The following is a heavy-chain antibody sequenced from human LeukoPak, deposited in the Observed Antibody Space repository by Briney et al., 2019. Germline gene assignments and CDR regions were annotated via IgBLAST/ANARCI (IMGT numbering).Heavy chain of an antibody. V-gene: IGHV4-39*07. Sequence: SETLSLTCTVSGGSISSSSYYWGWIRQPPGKGLEWIGSIYYSGSTYYNPSLKSRVTISVDTSKNQFSLKLSSVTAADTAVYYCARDEHGHSSTPQGYTFDYWGQGTLVTVSS. CDR2: IYYSGST. J-gene: IGHJ4*02. D-gene: IGHD6-13*01. CDR1: GGSISSSSYY. CDR3: ARDEHGHSSTPQGYTFDY.